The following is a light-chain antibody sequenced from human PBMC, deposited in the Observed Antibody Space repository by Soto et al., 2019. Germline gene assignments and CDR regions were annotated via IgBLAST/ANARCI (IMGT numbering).Light chain of an antibody. V-gene: IGLV1-40*01. CDR2: SNT. J-gene: IGLJ1*01. CDR3: QSYDSSLSGYV. Sequence: QSVLTEPASVSGAPGQRVTISCTGSSSNIGAGYDVHWYQHLPGAAPKLFIYSNTNRPSGVPDRFSGSRSGTSASLAITGLQAEDEADYYCQSYDSSLSGYVFGTGTKVTVL. CDR1: SSNIGAGYD.